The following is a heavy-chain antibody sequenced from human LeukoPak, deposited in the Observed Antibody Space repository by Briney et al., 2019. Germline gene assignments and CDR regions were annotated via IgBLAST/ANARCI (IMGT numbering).Heavy chain of an antibody. Sequence: GGSLRLSCAASGFTFDDYAMHWVRQAPGKGLEWVSLISGDGGSTYYADSVKGRFTISRDNSKNTLYLQMNSLRAEDTAVYYCAKAGSSDGGDCPHGYWGQGTLVTVSS. D-gene: IGHD2-21*02. CDR3: AKAGSSDGGDCPHGY. CDR2: ISGDGGST. V-gene: IGHV3-43*02. CDR1: GFTFDDYA. J-gene: IGHJ4*02.